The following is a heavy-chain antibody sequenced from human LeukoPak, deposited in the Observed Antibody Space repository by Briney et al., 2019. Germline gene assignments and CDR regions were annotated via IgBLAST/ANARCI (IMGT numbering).Heavy chain of an antibody. CDR2: INPNGSST. D-gene: IGHD2-8*02. Sequence: GASVKVSCKASGYTLTNYYMHWVRQAPGQGLEWMGLINPNGSSTNYAQKFRGRVTMTRDTSTSTVYMELSSLRSEDTAVYYCAREESGGYFDYWGQGTLVTVSS. CDR3: AREESGGYFDY. CDR1: GYTLTNYY. J-gene: IGHJ4*02. V-gene: IGHV1-46*01.